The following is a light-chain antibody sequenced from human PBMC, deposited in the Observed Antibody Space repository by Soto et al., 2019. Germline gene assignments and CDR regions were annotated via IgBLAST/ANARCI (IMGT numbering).Light chain of an antibody. CDR1: QSVSMY. Sequence: EIELTQYRAALCFAGGECGSRWWRARQSVSMYLAWYQQKPGQAPRLLIYDGSKRATGIPARFSGSGSGTDFTLACSSLEPEDLVFYSCRQRIHWLLTCRGGTKVDIK. CDR2: DGS. J-gene: IGKJ4*01. CDR3: RQRIHWLLT. V-gene: IGKV3-11*01.